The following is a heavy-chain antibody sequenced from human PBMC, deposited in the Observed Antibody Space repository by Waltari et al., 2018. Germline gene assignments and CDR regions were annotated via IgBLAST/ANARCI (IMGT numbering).Heavy chain of an antibody. CDR3: ARDRGRGYSYGPFDY. Sequence: EVQLVESGGGLVQPGGSLRLSCAASGFTFSSYSMHWVRQAPGKGLEWVSYISSSSSTIYYADSVKGRFTISRDNAKNSLYLQMNSLRAEDTAVYYCARDRGRGYSYGPFDYWGQGTLVTVSS. CDR2: ISSSSSTI. CDR1: GFTFSSYS. V-gene: IGHV3-48*01. J-gene: IGHJ4*02. D-gene: IGHD5-18*01.